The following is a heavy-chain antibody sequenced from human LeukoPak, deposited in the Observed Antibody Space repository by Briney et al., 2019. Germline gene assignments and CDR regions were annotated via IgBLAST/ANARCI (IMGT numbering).Heavy chain of an antibody. Sequence: SETLSLTCTVSGGSISSYYWSWIRQPPGKGLEWIGYIYYSGGTNYNPSLKSRVTISVDTSKNQFSLKLSSVTAADTAVYYCARYNSWFNFDYWGQGTLVTVSS. CDR1: GGSISSYY. CDR2: IYYSGGT. V-gene: IGHV4-59*01. D-gene: IGHD6-13*01. CDR3: ARYNSWFNFDY. J-gene: IGHJ4*02.